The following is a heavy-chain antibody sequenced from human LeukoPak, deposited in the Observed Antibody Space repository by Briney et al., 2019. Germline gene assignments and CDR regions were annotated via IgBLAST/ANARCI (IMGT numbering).Heavy chain of an antibody. J-gene: IGHJ4*02. D-gene: IGHD3-10*01. V-gene: IGHV3-74*03. CDR2: INRDGSTT. CDR1: GFTFSNYW. CDR3: ARDKKSGESSEIDY. Sequence: PGGSLRLSCAASGFTFSNYWVHWVRHAPGKGLVWVSRINRDGSTTKYADSVKGRFAVSRDNAKNTLNLQMNSLRAEDTAVYYSARDKKSGESSEIDYWGQGTLVTVSS.